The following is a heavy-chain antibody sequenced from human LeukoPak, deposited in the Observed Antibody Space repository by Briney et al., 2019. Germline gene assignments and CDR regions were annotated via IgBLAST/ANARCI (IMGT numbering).Heavy chain of an antibody. CDR2: ISYDGSNK. CDR1: GFTFSSYG. J-gene: IGHJ4*02. CDR3: ARESEYGDSGYEY. V-gene: IGHV3-30*03. Sequence: GGSLRLSCAASGFTFSSYGMHWVRQAPGKGLEWVAVISYDGSNKYYADSVKGRFTISRDNSKNTLYLQMNSLRAEDTAVYYCARESEYGDSGYEYWGQGTLVTVSS. D-gene: IGHD5-12*01.